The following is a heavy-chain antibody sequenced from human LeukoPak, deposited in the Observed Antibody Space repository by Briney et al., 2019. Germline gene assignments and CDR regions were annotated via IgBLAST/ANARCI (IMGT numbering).Heavy chain of an antibody. V-gene: IGHV4-4*07. CDR2: MFTSENA. D-gene: IGHD2-15*01. Sequence: SETLSLTCTVSGVSIINFHWSWIRRPAGKGLEWVGRMFTSENANYNPSLKSRVTMSLDASRNQFSLKLSSVTAADTAVYYCARGVSNSGGSYLDYWGQGTLVTVSS. J-gene: IGHJ4*02. CDR3: ARGVSNSGGSYLDY. CDR1: GVSIINFH.